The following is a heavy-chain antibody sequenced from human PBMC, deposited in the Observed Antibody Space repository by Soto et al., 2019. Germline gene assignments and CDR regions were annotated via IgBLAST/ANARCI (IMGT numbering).Heavy chain of an antibody. Sequence: SETLSLTCAVSDFSIISGHYWGFIRQPPGKGLEWIGSIYHSGTTYNNPSLKSRVTMSVDKSKNQFSLKLSSVTAADTAVYYCARWRNDCSTTSCYHFDYWGQGTLVTVS. CDR1: DFSIISGHY. CDR2: IYHSGTT. J-gene: IGHJ4*02. V-gene: IGHV4-38-2*01. D-gene: IGHD2-2*01. CDR3: ARWRNDCSTTSCYHFDY.